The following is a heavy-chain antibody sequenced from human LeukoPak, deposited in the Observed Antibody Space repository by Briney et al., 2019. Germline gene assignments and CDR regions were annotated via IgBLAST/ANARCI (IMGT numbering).Heavy chain of an antibody. D-gene: IGHD1-26*01. Sequence: GGSLRLSCAASGFTFSSYWMHWVRQAPGKGLVWVSRINSDGSSTSYADSVKGRFTISRDNAKNTLYLQMNSLRAEDTAVYYCAKTLGSASIFDYWGQGTLVTVSS. CDR1: GFTFSSYW. J-gene: IGHJ4*02. CDR2: INSDGSST. CDR3: AKTLGSASIFDY. V-gene: IGHV3-74*01.